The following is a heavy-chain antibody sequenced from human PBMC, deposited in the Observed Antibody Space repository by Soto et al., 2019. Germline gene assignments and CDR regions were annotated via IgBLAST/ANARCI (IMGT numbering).Heavy chain of an antibody. CDR2: ISGSGGRT. CDR1: GFTFSSYA. D-gene: IGHD7-27*01. CDR3: AKEPLGYYYGMDV. V-gene: IGHV3-23*01. J-gene: IGHJ6*02. Sequence: GGSLRLSCAASGFTFSSYAMSWVRQAPGKGLEWVSAISGSGGRTYYAESVKGRFTISRDNSKNTVYLQMNSLRAEDTAVYYCAKEPLGYYYGMDVWGQGTTVTVSS.